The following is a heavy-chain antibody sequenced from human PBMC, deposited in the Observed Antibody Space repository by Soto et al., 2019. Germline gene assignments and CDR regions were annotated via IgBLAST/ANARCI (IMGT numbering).Heavy chain of an antibody. CDR3: ARGQPTRRAFDY. V-gene: IGHV1-8*01. J-gene: IGHJ4*02. CDR2: MNPNSGNT. D-gene: IGHD2-2*01. CDR1: GYTFTSYD. Sequence: ASVKVSCKASGYTFTSYDINWVRQATGQGLEWMGWMNPNSGNTGYAQKFQGRVTMTRNTSISTAYMELSSLRSEDTAVYYCARGQPTRRAFDYWGQGTLVSVSS.